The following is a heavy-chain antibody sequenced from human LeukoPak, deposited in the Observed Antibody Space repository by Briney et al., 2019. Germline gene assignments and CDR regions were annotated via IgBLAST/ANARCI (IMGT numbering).Heavy chain of an antibody. CDR2: ISDAGTTT. CDR3: AKEGAAGGKMQFCFDY. Sequence: PGGSLRLSCSASGFTFSSYAMHWVRQAPGMGLGWVAVISDAGTTTYYADSVKGRFTISRDNSKNTLYLEMNSLRAEDTAVYYCAKEGAAGGKMQFCFDYWGQGTLVTVSS. V-gene: IGHV3-30*18. CDR1: GFTFSSYA. J-gene: IGHJ4*02. D-gene: IGHD4-23*01.